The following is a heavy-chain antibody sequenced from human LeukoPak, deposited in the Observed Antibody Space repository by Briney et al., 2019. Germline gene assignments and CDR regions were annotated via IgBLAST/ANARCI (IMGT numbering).Heavy chain of an antibody. CDR1: GGTFSSYA. V-gene: IGHV1-69*05. Sequence: SVKVSCKASGGTFSSYAISWVRQAPGQGLEWMGGIIPIFGTANYAQKFQGRVTITTDESTTTAYMELSSLRSEDTAVYYCARVDTAMVTGVISYYYYMDVWGKGTTVTVSS. CDR3: ARVDTAMVTGVISYYYYMDV. J-gene: IGHJ6*03. D-gene: IGHD5-18*01. CDR2: IIPIFGTA.